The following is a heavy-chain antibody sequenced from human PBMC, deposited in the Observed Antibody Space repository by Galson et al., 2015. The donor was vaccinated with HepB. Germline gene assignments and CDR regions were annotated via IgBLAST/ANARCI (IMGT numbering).Heavy chain of an antibody. CDR1: GYTFTSYY. J-gene: IGHJ4*02. D-gene: IGHD3-9*01. V-gene: IGHV1-46*03. CDR3: ATQYYDILTGYYPLDY. CDR2: INPSGGST. Sequence: SVKVSCKASGYTFTSYYMHWVRQAPGQGLEWMGIINPSGGSTSYAQKFQGRVTMTRDTSTSTVYMELSSLRSEDTAVYYCATQYYDILTGYYPLDYWGQGTLVTVSS.